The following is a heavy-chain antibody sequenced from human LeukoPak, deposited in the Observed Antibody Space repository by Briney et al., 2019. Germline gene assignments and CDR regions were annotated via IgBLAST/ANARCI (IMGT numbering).Heavy chain of an antibody. CDR1: GFTFSNAW. V-gene: IGHV3-15*01. CDR2: IKSKTDGGTT. J-gene: IGHJ5*02. Sequence: GSLRLFCAASGFTFSNAWMSWVRQAPGKGLEWVGRIKSKTDGGTTDYAAPVKGRFTISRDDSKNTLYLQMNSQKTEDTAVYYCTTDPTYYYDSSGYSQWFDPWGQGTLVTVSS. CDR3: TTDPTYYYDSSGYSQWFDP. D-gene: IGHD3-22*01.